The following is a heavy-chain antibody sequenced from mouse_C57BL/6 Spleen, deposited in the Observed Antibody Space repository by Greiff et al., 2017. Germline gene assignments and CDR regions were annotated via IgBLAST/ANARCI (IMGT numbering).Heavy chain of an antibody. J-gene: IGHJ2*01. Sequence: QVQLQQSGAELVKPGASVKISCKASGYAFSSYWMNWVKQRPGKGLEWIGQIYPGDGDTNYNGKFKGKATLTADKSSSTAYMQLSSLTSEDSAVYFCARSGDGYYGEPYWGQGTTLTVSS. D-gene: IGHD2-3*01. CDR3: ARSGDGYYGEPY. V-gene: IGHV1-80*01. CDR2: IYPGDGDT. CDR1: GYAFSSYW.